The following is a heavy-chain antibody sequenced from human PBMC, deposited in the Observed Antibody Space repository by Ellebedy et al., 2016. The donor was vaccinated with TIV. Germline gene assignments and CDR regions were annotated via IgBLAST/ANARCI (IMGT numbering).Heavy chain of an antibody. CDR2: TYYRSKWYN. J-gene: IGHJ4*02. CDR1: GDSVSSNSAA. D-gene: IGHD6-6*01. CDR3: ARDGVAARYFDY. V-gene: IGHV6-1*01. Sequence: SQTLSLTXXISGDSVSSNSAAWNWIRRSPSRGLEWLGRTYYRSKWYNDYAVSVKSRITINPDTSKNQFSLQLNSVTPEDTAVYYCARDGVAARYFDYWGQGTLVTVSS.